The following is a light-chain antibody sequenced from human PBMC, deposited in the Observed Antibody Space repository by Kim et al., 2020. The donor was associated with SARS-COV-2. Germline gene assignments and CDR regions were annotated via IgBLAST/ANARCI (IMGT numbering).Light chain of an antibody. CDR1: KLGDKY. J-gene: IGLJ2*01. V-gene: IGLV3-1*01. CDR3: QAWDYRTVI. CDR2: EGS. Sequence: SYELTQPPSVSVSPGQTAIITCPGDKLGDKYACWYQQKSGQSPVLVIYEGSERPSGIPERFSGSKSGATATLTISGAQAMDEADYYCQAWDYRTVIFGGGTQLTVL.